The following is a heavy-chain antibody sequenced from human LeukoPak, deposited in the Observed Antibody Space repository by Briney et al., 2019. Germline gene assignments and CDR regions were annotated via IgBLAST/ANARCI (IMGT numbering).Heavy chain of an antibody. CDR3: ARGVRRQWLGTSFDY. Sequence: SVKVSCKASGGTFSSYAISWVRQAPGQGLEWMGGIIPIFGTANYAQKFQGRVTITADKSTSTAYMELSSLRSEDTAVYYCARGVRRQWLGTSFDYWGQGTLVTVSS. D-gene: IGHD6-19*01. J-gene: IGHJ4*02. V-gene: IGHV1-69*06. CDR2: IIPIFGTA. CDR1: GGTFSSYA.